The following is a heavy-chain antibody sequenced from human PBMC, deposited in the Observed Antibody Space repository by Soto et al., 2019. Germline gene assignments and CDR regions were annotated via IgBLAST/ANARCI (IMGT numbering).Heavy chain of an antibody. J-gene: IGHJ4*02. D-gene: IGHD5-18*01. CDR2: NT. CDR3: ARGGPHISSGSRNYYFDY. CDR1: GYTFANYG. V-gene: IGHV1-18*01. Sequence: QVQLVQSGAEVKEPGASVKISCKTSGYTFANYGVTWVRQAPGQGLEWVGCNTDYAQKFQGTVTMTRDTSTSTAYLELRSLKSDDTAVYYCARGGPHISSGSRNYYFDYWGQGTLVTVSS.